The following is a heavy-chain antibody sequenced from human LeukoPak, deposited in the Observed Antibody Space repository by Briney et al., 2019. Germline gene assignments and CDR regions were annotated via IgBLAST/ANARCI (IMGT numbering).Heavy chain of an antibody. Sequence: SETLSLTCTVSGGSISSYYWSWIRQHAGKGLEWIGRIYTSGSTNYNPSLKSRVTMSVDTSKNQFSLKLSSVTAADTAVYYCARDLNTGTTATGIDYWAREPWSPSPQ. CDR2: IYTSGST. CDR1: GGSISSYY. V-gene: IGHV4-4*07. J-gene: IGHJ4*02. D-gene: IGHD1-7*01. CDR3: ARDLNTGTTATGIDY.